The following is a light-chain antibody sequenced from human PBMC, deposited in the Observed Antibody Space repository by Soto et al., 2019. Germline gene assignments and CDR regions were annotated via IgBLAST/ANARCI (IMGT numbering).Light chain of an antibody. CDR1: ETVISN. CDR2: GAS. Sequence: EVVMTWSPATLSVSPGERATFSCRASETVISNLAWYQQQPGQAPRLLIYGASTRATGIPARFSGSGSGTDFTLTISRLEPEDFAVYYCQQYGSSNTFGPGTKVDIK. CDR3: QQYGSSNT. V-gene: IGKV3-15*01. J-gene: IGKJ3*01.